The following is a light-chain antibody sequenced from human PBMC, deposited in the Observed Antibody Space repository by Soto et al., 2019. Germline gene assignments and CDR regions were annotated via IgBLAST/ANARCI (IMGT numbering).Light chain of an antibody. V-gene: IGKV3D-15*01. CDR1: QSINRD. CDR2: GAS. CDR3: QQYNNWPPIT. J-gene: IGKJ5*01. Sequence: IVMTQSPATLSVSPVESATLSCRSSQSINRDLAWYEQKPGQTPRRVIYGASTWGTGVPPRFTGSGSGTEFTLTFSNLQSEDFAVYYCQQYNNWPPITFGQGTRLEIK.